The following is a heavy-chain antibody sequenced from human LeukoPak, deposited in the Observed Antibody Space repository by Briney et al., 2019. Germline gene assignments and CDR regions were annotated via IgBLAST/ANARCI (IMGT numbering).Heavy chain of an antibody. J-gene: IGHJ4*02. CDR2: ISSTSNYI. D-gene: IGHD2-2*01. Sequence: GGSLRLSCAASGFTFSSYSMNWVRQAPGKGLEWVSSISSTSNYIYYADSVKGRFTISRDNTKNSLYLQMNSLRAEDTAVYYCARDHPAGSSFDYWGQGTLVTVSS. CDR3: ARDHPAGSSFDY. V-gene: IGHV3-21*01. CDR1: GFTFSSYS.